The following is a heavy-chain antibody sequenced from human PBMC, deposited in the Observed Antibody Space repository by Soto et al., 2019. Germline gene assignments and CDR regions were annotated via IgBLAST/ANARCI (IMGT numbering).Heavy chain of an antibody. CDR2: INHSGST. J-gene: IGHJ4*02. D-gene: IGHD5-18*01. Sequence: PSETLSLTCAVYGGSFSGYYWSWIRQPPGKGLEWIGEINHSGSTNYNPSLKSRVTTSVDTSKNQFSLKLSSVTAADTAVYYCARVVTAMVTDWGQGTLVTVSS. CDR1: GGSFSGYY. CDR3: ARVVTAMVTD. V-gene: IGHV4-34*01.